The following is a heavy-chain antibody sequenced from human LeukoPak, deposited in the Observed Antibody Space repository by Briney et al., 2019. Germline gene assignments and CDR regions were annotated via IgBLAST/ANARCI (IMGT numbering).Heavy chain of an antibody. CDR3: AMGGGYSYGYIDY. J-gene: IGHJ4*02. CDR1: GGSFSGYY. D-gene: IGHD5-18*01. V-gene: IGHV4-34*01. Sequence: SETLSLTCAVYGGSFSGYYWSWIRQPPGKGLEWIGETNHSGSTNYNPSLKSRVTISVDTSKNQFSLKLSSVTAADTAVYYCAMGGGYSYGYIDYWGQGTLVTVSS. CDR2: TNHSGST.